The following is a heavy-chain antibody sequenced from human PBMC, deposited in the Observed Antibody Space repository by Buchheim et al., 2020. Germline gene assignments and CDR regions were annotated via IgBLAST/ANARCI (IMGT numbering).Heavy chain of an antibody. Sequence: QVQLQESGPGLVKPSETLSLTCTVSGGSISSYYWSWIRQPPGKGLEWIGYIYYSGSTNYNPSLKSRVHISVDTSKNQFSLKLSSVTAADTAVYYCARLYGEQPYFDYWGQGTL. D-gene: IGHD3-10*01. V-gene: IGHV4-59*08. CDR2: IYYSGST. CDR1: GGSISSYY. J-gene: IGHJ4*02. CDR3: ARLYGEQPYFDY.